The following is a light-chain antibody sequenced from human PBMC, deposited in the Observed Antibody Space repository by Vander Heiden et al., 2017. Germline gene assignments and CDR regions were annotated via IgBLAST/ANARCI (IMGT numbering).Light chain of an antibody. V-gene: IGKV1-39*01. CDR2: AAS. CDR3: QQSYSTPQLT. CDR1: QSISSY. J-gene: IGKJ4*01. Sequence: DIQMTQSPSSLSASVGDRVTITCRASQSISSYLNWYQQKPGKAPKLLIYAASSMRSGVPSRLSGSGSGTDFTLTISSLQPEDFATYYCQQSYSTPQLTFGGGTKVEIK.